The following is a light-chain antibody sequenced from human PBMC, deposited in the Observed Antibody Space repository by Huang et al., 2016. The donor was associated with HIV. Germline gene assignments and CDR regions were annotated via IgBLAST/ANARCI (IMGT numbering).Light chain of an antibody. J-gene: IGKJ2*01. CDR3: QQYNNWPRT. CDR1: QSINTN. CDR2: DAS. Sequence: DRVMTQSPVTLSVSPGERATLSCRASQSINTNLAWYQQNPGQAPSLLIYDASTRAIDVPARFSGSGTEIQFTLTISSLQSEDFAVYYCQQYNNWPRTFGQGTKLEIK. V-gene: IGKV3-15*01.